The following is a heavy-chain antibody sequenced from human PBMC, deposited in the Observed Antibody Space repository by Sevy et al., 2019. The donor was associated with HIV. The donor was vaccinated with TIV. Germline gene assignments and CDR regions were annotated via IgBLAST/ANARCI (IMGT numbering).Heavy chain of an antibody. CDR3: ARDSAVVPRALVY. D-gene: IGHD2-15*01. CDR1: GDSISSYF. Sequence: SEILSLTCNVSGDSISSYFWSWFRQPPGKGLEWIAYIYYSGSSEYNPSVRSRVTISIDTSKKYLSMKLTSVTAADTAVYYCARDSAVVPRALVYWGQGTLVTVSS. V-gene: IGHV4-59*01. CDR2: IYYSGSS. J-gene: IGHJ4*02.